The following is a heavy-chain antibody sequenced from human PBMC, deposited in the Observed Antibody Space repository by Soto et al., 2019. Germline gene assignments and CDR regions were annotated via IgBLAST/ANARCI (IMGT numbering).Heavy chain of an antibody. D-gene: IGHD3-3*01. CDR1: GFTFSSYS. Sequence: GGSLTLSCASSGFTFSSYSMNWVRQAPGKGLEWVSYISSSSSTIYYADSVKGRFTISRDNAKNSLYLQMNSLRDEDTAVYYCARESRFLEWLSLNWFDPWRQGTLVTVSS. V-gene: IGHV3-48*02. CDR3: ARESRFLEWLSLNWFDP. J-gene: IGHJ5*02. CDR2: ISSSSSTI.